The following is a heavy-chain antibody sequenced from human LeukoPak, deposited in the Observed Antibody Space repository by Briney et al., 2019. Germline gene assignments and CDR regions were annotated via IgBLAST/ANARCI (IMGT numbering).Heavy chain of an antibody. CDR1: GDSINNNVYY. J-gene: IGHJ4*02. CDR2: IYHSGST. V-gene: IGHV4-39*07. D-gene: IGHD6-13*01. Sequence: SETLSLTCTVSGDSINNNVYYWGWIRQPPGKGLEWIGEIYHSGSTNYNPSLKSRVTISVDKSKNQFSLKLSSVTAADTAVYYCARAGGRGIAAAAADYWGQGTLVTVSS. CDR3: ARAGGRGIAAAAADY.